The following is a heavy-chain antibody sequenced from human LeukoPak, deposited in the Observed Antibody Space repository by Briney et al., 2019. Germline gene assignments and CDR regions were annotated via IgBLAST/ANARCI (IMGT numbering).Heavy chain of an antibody. Sequence: PGGSLRLSCAASGFTFSSYAMSWVRQAPGKGLEWVSTVSGSGDSTYYADSVKGRFTISRDNSKNTLYLQMNSLRAEDTAVYYCAKDLIAAADYFDYWGQGTLVTVSS. V-gene: IGHV3-23*01. D-gene: IGHD6-13*01. CDR2: VSGSGDST. CDR1: GFTFSSYA. J-gene: IGHJ4*02. CDR3: AKDLIAAADYFDY.